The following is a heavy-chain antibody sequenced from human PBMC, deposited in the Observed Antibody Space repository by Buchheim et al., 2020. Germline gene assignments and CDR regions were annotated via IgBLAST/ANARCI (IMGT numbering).Heavy chain of an antibody. CDR2: IKQDGSEK. Sequence: EVQLVESGGGLVQPGGSLRLSCAASGFTFSSYWMSWVRQAPGKGLEWVANIKQDGSEKYYVDSVKGRFTISRDTAKQSLYLQMNSLRAEDTAVYYCARVYSRITIFGVVSQFDYWGQGTL. D-gene: IGHD3-3*01. CDR1: GFTFSSYW. CDR3: ARVYSRITIFGVVSQFDY. V-gene: IGHV3-7*03. J-gene: IGHJ4*02.